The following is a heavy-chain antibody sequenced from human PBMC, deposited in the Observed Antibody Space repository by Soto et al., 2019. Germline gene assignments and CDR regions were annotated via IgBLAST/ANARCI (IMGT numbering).Heavy chain of an antibody. CDR2: IWYDGSKR. V-gene: IGHV3-33*01. Sequence: GGSLRLSCAASGFTFSTYGIHWVRQAPGKGLEWVAMIWYDGSKRNYADSVKGRFTISRDNSKSTLYLQMNSLRVEDTALYYCARDDTVTTAGCFDHWGQGTQVTVSS. D-gene: IGHD4-17*01. CDR1: GFTFSTYG. J-gene: IGHJ4*02. CDR3: ARDDTVTTAGCFDH.